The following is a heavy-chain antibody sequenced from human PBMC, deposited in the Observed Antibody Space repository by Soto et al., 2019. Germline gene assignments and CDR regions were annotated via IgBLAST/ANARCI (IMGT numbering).Heavy chain of an antibody. V-gene: IGHV3-30-3*01. CDR2: ISYDGSNK. CDR1: GFTFSSYA. D-gene: IGHD3-22*01. Sequence: QVQLVESGGGVVQPGRSLRLSCAASGFTFSSYAMHWVRQAPGKGLEWVAVISYDGSNKYYADSVKGRFTISRDNSKNTLYLQMNSLRAEDTAVYYCARDVDFSFDYYDSSGYYFDAFDIWGQGTMVTVSS. CDR3: ARDVDFSFDYYDSSGYYFDAFDI. J-gene: IGHJ3*02.